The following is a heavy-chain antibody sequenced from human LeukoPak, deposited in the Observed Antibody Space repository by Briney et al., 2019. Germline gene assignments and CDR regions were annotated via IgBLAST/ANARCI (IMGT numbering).Heavy chain of an antibody. V-gene: IGHV4-59*12. J-gene: IGHJ5*02. CDR1: GGSITSYY. CDR3: ARGKKYYYDSSGYYYVRNWFDP. Sequence: SETLSLTCTVSGGSITSYYWSWIRQPPGKGLEWIGYIYSSGSTNHNPSLKSRVTISVDTSKNQFSLKLSSVTAADTAVYYCARGKKYYYDSSGYYYVRNWFDPWGQGTLVTVSS. CDR2: IYSSGST. D-gene: IGHD3-22*01.